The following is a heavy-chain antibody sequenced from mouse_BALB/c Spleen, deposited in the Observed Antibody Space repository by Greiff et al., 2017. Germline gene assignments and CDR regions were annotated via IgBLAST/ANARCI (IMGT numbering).Heavy chain of an antibody. CDR3: ALPYYGSSYRYFDV. V-gene: IGHV2-9*02. CDR2: IWAGGST. Sequence: VKLMESGPGLVAPSQSLSITCTVSGFSLTSYGVHWVRQPPGKGLEWLGVIWAGGSTNYNSALMSRLSISKDNSKSQVFLKMNSLQTDDTAMYYCALPYYGSSYRYFDVWGAGTTVTVSS. J-gene: IGHJ1*01. D-gene: IGHD1-1*01. CDR1: GFSLTSYG.